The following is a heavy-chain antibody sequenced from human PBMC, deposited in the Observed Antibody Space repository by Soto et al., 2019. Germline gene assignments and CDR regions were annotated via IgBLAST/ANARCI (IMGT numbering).Heavy chain of an antibody. CDR3: ARNRGTTTEESWFDP. D-gene: IGHD1-26*01. Sequence: ASVKVSCKASGYTFFSYDISWVRQAPGQGLEWMGWISGYTGHTISAQKFQGRVTLTTDTSTNTAYIELRNLTSDDVAVYYCARNRGTTTEESWFDPWGQGTLVTVSS. CDR2: ISGYTGHT. CDR1: GYTFFSYD. V-gene: IGHV1-18*03. J-gene: IGHJ5*02.